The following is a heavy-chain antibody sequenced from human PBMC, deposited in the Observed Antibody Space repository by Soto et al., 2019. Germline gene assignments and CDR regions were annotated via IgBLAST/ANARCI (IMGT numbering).Heavy chain of an antibody. CDR2: IYYSGST. V-gene: IGHV4-39*01. J-gene: IGHJ5*02. Sequence: SETLSLTCTVSGGSISSSSYYWGWIRQPPGKGLEWIGSIYYSGSTYYNPSLKSRGTISVDTSKNQFSLKLSSVTAADTAVYYCASTDSSGWYDWFDPWGQGTLVTVSS. CDR1: GGSISSSSYY. D-gene: IGHD6-19*01. CDR3: ASTDSSGWYDWFDP.